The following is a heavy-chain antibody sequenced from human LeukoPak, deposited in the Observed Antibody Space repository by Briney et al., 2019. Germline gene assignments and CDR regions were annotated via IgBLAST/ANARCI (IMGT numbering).Heavy chain of an antibody. CDR1: GFTFDDYA. Sequence: PGGSLRLSCAASGFTFDDYAMHWVRQAPGKGLEWVSGISWNSGSIGYADSVKGRFTISRDNAKNSLYLQMNSLRAEDTALYYCAKDMKDVLSGTFDYWGQGTLVTVSS. V-gene: IGHV3-9*01. CDR3: AKDMKDVLSGTFDY. J-gene: IGHJ4*02. CDR2: ISWNSGSI. D-gene: IGHD6-13*01.